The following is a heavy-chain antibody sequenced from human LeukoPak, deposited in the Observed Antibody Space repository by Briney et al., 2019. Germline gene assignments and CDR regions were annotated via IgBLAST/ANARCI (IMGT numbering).Heavy chain of an antibody. Sequence: GGSLRLSCAASGFTFSSYAMHWVRQAPGKGLEWVAVISYDRSNKYYADSVKGRFTISRDNSKNTLYLQMNSLRAEDTAVYYCARDLEGDYGNYWGQGTLVTVSS. J-gene: IGHJ4*02. D-gene: IGHD3-16*01. CDR2: ISYDRSNK. V-gene: IGHV3-30*04. CDR1: GFTFSSYA. CDR3: ARDLEGDYGNY.